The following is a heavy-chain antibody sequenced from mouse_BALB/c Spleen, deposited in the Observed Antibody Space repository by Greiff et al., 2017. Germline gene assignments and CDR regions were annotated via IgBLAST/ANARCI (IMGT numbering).Heavy chain of an antibody. CDR3: ARGETSRYWFAY. CDR1: GFTFSSYA. D-gene: IGHD1-1*01. J-gene: IGHJ3*01. CDR2: ISSGGST. V-gene: IGHV5-6-5*01. Sequence: EVQLVESGGGLVKPGGSLKLSCAASGFTFSSYAMSWVRQTPEKRLEWVASISSGGSTYYPDSVKGRFTISRDNARNILYLQMSSLRSEDTAMYYCARGETSRYWFAYWGQGTLVTVSA.